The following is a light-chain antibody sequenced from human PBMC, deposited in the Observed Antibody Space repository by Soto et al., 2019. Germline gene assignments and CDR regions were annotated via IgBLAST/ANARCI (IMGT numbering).Light chain of an antibody. CDR3: QHYGTSHT. CDR1: QNVTSRY. V-gene: IGKV3-20*01. J-gene: IGKJ2*01. CDR2: GAF. Sequence: EIVLTQSPGTLSLSPGERATLSCRASQNVTSRYLAWYQQKPGQAPRLLIFGAFSRATGIPDRFSGSGSGTDFTLTISRLEPDEFAVYYCQHYGTSHTFGQGTKLE.